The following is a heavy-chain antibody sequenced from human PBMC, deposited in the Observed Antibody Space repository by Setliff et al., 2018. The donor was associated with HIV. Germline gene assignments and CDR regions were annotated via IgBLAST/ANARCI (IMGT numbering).Heavy chain of an antibody. J-gene: IGHJ3*02. Sequence: GGSLRLSCAASGFSFNNYNMNWVRQAPGKGLEWISYISSSGSSIYYGDSVKGRFAISRDNAKNSLLLHMNSLRAEDTAVYYCARETTGWFGELAAAFDIWGHGALVTVSS. V-gene: IGHV3-48*03. CDR1: GFSFNNYN. D-gene: IGHD3-10*01. CDR3: ARETTGWFGELAAAFDI. CDR2: ISSSGSSI.